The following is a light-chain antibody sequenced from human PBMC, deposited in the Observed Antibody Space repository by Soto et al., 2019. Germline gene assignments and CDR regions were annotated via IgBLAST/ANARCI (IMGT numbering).Light chain of an antibody. V-gene: IGKV1-9*01. Sequence: QLTQSPSSLSASVGDRVTITCRASQGIASYLAWYQQKPGQAPNLLIYAASTLQSGVPSRFSGSGSGTDFTLTISSPQPEDFATYYCQQLNSYPLTFGGGTKVEI. CDR3: QQLNSYPLT. J-gene: IGKJ4*01. CDR2: AAS. CDR1: QGIASY.